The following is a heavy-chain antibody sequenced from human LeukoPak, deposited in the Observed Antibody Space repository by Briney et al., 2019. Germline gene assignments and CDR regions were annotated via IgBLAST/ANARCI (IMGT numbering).Heavy chain of an antibody. V-gene: IGHV1-58*02. Sequence: ASVKVSCKASGFTFISSAMQCVRQARGQRLEWIGWIVVGSGNTNYAQKFQERVTITRDMYTSTAYMELSSLRSEDTAVYYCAAVGRDGYNLDYWGQGTLVTVSS. J-gene: IGHJ4*02. CDR2: IVVGSGNT. CDR1: GFTFISSA. D-gene: IGHD5-24*01. CDR3: AAVGRDGYNLDY.